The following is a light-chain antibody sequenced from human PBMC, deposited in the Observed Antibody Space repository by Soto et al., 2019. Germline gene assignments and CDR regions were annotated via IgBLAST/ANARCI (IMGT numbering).Light chain of an antibody. V-gene: IGKV3-20*01. CDR3: QQYDNSPWT. J-gene: IGKJ1*01. Sequence: EIVLTQSPGTLSLSPGERATLSCRASQSVRSSYLAWYQQKFGQAPRLLIYGASSRATGIPDRFSGSGSGIDFTLTINRLEPEDFAVYYCQQYDNSPWTFVQGTKVEIK. CDR2: GAS. CDR1: QSVRSSY.